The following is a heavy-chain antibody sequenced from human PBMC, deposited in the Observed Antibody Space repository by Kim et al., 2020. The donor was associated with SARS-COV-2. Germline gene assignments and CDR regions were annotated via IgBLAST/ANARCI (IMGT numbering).Heavy chain of an antibody. CDR3: ARGILTGYYAFDI. CDR1: GGSISSYY. CDR2: IYYSGST. D-gene: IGHD3-9*01. J-gene: IGHJ3*02. Sequence: SETLSLTCTVSGGSISSYYWSWIRQPPGKGLEWIGYIYYSGSTNYNPSLKSRVTISVDTSKNQFSLKLSSVTAADTAVYYCARGILTGYYAFDIWGQGTMVTVSS. V-gene: IGHV4-59*01.